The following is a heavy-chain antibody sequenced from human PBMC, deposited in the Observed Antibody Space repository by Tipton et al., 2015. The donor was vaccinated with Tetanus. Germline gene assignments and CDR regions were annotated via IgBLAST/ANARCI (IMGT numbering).Heavy chain of an antibody. Sequence: GLVKPSQTLSLTCNVSGGSLKSGGYYWTWIRQHPVRGLEWIGYIYYTGNTYYNPSLKSRVTISVDTSKNQFSLKLTSVTAADTAVYYCARGVVGQGTYYFDKWGRGTLVTVSS. CDR3: ARGVVGQGTYYFDK. V-gene: IGHV4-31*03. J-gene: IGHJ4*02. CDR2: IYYTGNT. CDR1: GGSLKSGGYY. D-gene: IGHD1-14*01.